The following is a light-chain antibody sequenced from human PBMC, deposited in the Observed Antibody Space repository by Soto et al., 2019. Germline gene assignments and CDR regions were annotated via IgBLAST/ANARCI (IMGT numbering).Light chain of an antibody. CDR1: NSDVGIYNL. CDR2: EGT. CDR3: CSYAAGSTLL. V-gene: IGLV2-23*01. J-gene: IGLJ1*01. Sequence: HSVLTQPASVSASPGQSITISCTGTNSDVGIYNLVSWFQQHPGKAPKLMLYEGTKRPSGVSNRFSGSKSGNTASLTISGLQAEDEADYFCCSYAAGSTLLFGTGTKLTVL.